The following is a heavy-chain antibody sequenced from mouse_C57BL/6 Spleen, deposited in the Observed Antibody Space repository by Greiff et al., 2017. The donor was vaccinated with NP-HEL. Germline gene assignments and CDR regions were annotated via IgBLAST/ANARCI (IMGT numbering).Heavy chain of an antibody. V-gene: IGHV1-15*01. J-gene: IGHJ2*01. CDR1: SYTFTDYE. CDR3: TRFEGGPFHFDY. D-gene: IGHD3-3*01. Sequence: VQLQQSGAELVRPGASVTLSCKASSYTFTDYEMHWVKQTPVHGLEWIGAIDPETGGTAYNQKFKGKAILTADKSSSTAYMELRSLTSEDSAVYYCTRFEGGPFHFDYWGQGTTLTVSS. CDR2: IDPETGGT.